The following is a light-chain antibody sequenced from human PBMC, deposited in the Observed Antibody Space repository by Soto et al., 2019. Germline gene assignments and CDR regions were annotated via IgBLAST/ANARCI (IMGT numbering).Light chain of an antibody. J-gene: IGLJ1*01. CDR1: SSDVGAYNY. Sequence: QSLLTQPASVSGSPGQSITISCTGTSSDVGAYNYVSWYQHHPGKVPKLLIYEVTNRPSGVSDRFSGSKSGNTASLTISGLQAEDEADYYCSSKRDSSTLFVCGTGTKVTVL. CDR3: SSKRDSSTLFV. V-gene: IGLV2-14*01. CDR2: EVT.